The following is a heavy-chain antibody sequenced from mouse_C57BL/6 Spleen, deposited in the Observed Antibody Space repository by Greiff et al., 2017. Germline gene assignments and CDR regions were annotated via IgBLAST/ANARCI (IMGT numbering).Heavy chain of an antibody. CDR3: ARNEEGHYAMDY. CDR1: GYTFTEYT. J-gene: IGHJ4*01. CDR2: FYPGSGSI. Sequence: VQLQQSGAELVKPGASVKLSCKASGYTFTEYTIHWVKQRSGQGLEWIGWFYPGSGSIKYNEKFKDKATLTADKSSSTAYMVHSSLTSEDSAVYFCARNEEGHYAMDYWGQGTSVTVSS. V-gene: IGHV1-62-2*01.